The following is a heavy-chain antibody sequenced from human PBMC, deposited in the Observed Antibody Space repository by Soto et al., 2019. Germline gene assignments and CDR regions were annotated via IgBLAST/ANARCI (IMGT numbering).Heavy chain of an antibody. V-gene: IGHV3-23*01. CDR3: AIPSGLTVTGPDY. D-gene: IGHD6-19*01. J-gene: IGHJ4*02. CDR1: GFVFSNYV. CDR2: ISGNGDDT. Sequence: LRLSCAASGFVFSNYVMSWVRQAPGKGLEWVSAISGNGDDTYYADSVKGRFTISRDNSKNTLYLQMNSLRAEDTAVYFCAIPSGLTVTGPDYWGQGTLVTVS.